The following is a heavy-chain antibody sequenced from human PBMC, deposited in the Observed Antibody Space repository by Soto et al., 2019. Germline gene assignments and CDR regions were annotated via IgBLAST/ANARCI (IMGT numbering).Heavy chain of an antibody. CDR2: IYYSGST. J-gene: IGHJ3*02. V-gene: IGHV4-59*08. CDR3: ARHLSGWSHQDAFDI. CDR1: GGSISSYY. Sequence: QVQLQESGPGLVKPSETLSLTCTVSGGSISSYYWSWIRQPPGKGLAWIGYIYYSGSTNYNPSLKSRVTISVHTSKNQFSLTLSSVTAADTAVYYCARHLSGWSHQDAFDIWGQGTMVTVSS. D-gene: IGHD6-19*01.